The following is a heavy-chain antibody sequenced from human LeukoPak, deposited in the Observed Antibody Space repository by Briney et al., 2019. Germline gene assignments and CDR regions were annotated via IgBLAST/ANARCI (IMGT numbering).Heavy chain of an antibody. V-gene: IGHV1-69*05. Sequence: ASVKVSCKASGGTFSSYAISWVRQAPGQGLEWMGGIIPIFGTANYAQKFQGRVKIITDESTSTAYMELSSLRSEDTAVYYCARGMASDAFDIWGQGTMVTVSS. D-gene: IGHD5-24*01. CDR2: IIPIFGTA. CDR1: GGTFSSYA. CDR3: ARGMASDAFDI. J-gene: IGHJ3*02.